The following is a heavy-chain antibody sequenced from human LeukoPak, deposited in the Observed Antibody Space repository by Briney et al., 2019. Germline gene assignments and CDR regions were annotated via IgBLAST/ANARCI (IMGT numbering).Heavy chain of an antibody. Sequence: GASLRLSCAAPGFTFSSYAMSWVRQAPGKGLEWVSAISGSGGSTYYADSVKGRFTISRDNSKNTLYLQMNSLRAEDTAVYYCAKVGLYDYVWGSYRSLGVFDYWGQGTLVTVSS. V-gene: IGHV3-23*01. D-gene: IGHD3-16*02. CDR3: AKVGLYDYVWGSYRSLGVFDY. CDR1: GFTFSSYA. J-gene: IGHJ4*02. CDR2: ISGSGGST.